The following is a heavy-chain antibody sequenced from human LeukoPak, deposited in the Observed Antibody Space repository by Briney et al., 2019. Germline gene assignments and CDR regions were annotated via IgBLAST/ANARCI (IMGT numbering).Heavy chain of an antibody. CDR2: IYPGDSDT. Sequence: GESLKISCKGSGYSFTSYWIAWVRQMPGKGLEWMGIIYPGDSDTRYSPSFKGQVTMSADKSISTAYLQWSSLNVSDTAMYYCAGAYTAYDAFDYWGQGTLVIVSS. D-gene: IGHD5-12*01. J-gene: IGHJ4*02. CDR1: GYSFTSYW. CDR3: AGAYTAYDAFDY. V-gene: IGHV5-51*01.